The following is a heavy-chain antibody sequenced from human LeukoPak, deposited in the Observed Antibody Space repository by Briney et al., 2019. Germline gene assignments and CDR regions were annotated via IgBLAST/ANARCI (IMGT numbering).Heavy chain of an antibody. CDR2: INHSGST. V-gene: IGHV4-34*01. J-gene: IGHJ3*02. CDR1: GGSFSGYY. Sequence: SETLSLTCAVYGGSFSGYYWSWIRQPPGKGLEWIGEINHSGSTNYNPSLKSRVTISVDTSKNQFSLKPSSVTAADTAAYYCARGPYCSGGSCYHPGGDDAFDIWGQGTMVTVSS. D-gene: IGHD2-15*01. CDR3: ARGPYCSGGSCYHPGGDDAFDI.